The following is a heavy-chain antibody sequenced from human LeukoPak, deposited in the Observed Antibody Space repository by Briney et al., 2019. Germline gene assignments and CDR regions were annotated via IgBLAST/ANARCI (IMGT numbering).Heavy chain of an antibody. Sequence: SETLSLTCTVSGGSISSGDYYWSWIRQPPGKGLEWIGYIYYSGSTYYNPSLKSRVTISVDTSKNQFSLKLSSVTAADTAVYHCARVNYDSRDFDYWGQGTLVTVSS. CDR3: ARVNYDSRDFDY. D-gene: IGHD3-22*01. CDR2: IYYSGST. V-gene: IGHV4-30-4*01. CDR1: GGSISSGDYY. J-gene: IGHJ4*02.